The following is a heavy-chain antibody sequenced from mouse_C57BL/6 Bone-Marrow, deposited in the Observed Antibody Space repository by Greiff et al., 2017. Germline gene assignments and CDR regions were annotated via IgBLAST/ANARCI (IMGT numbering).Heavy chain of an antibody. V-gene: IGHV14-2*01. D-gene: IGHD1-1*01. Sequence: EVQLQQSGAELVEPGASVKLSCTASGFNIKDYYIHWVKQRTEQGLEWIGRIDPEDGETKYAPKFQDKATITADTSSNTAYLQLSSLTSEDTAVYYCTRSLIYYGTNYWGQGTTLTVSS. CDR2: IDPEDGET. CDR1: GFNIKDYY. J-gene: IGHJ2*01. CDR3: TRSLIYYGTNY.